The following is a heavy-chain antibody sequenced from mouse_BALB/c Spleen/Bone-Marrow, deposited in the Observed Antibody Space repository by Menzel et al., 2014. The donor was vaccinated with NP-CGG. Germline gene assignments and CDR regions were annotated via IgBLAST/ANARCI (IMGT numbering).Heavy chain of an antibody. CDR2: IDPSDNYT. V-gene: IGHV1S127*01. CDR3: KNLGTY. D-gene: IGHD2-14*01. J-gene: IGHJ3*01. Sequence: VQLQQSGAELVKPGASVKMSCKASGYTFTSYWMHWVKQRPGQGLEWIGAIDPSDNYTHYNQEFKGKATLTVDTSSSTAYVHPNSLTSEDSAVYYCKNLGTYWGQGTLVTVSS. CDR1: GYTFTSYW.